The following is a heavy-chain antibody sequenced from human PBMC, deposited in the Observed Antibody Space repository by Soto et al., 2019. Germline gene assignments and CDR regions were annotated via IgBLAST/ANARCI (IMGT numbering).Heavy chain of an antibody. Sequence: SETLSLTCTVSGGSISSNDYYWSWIRQPPGKGLEWIGYIYYSGSTYYNPSLKSRVTISADTSKTQFSLKLTSVTAADTAVYYCARGRYNWNQGAFDIWGQGTVVTVSS. D-gene: IGHD1-20*01. CDR2: IYYSGST. CDR3: ARGRYNWNQGAFDI. J-gene: IGHJ3*02. CDR1: GGSISSNDYY. V-gene: IGHV4-30-4*01.